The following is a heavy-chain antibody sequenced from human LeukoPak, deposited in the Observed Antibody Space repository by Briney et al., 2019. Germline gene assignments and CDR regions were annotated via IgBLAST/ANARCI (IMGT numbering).Heavy chain of an antibody. V-gene: IGHV1-8*01. CDR3: ARDSGDSYYYYGMDV. D-gene: IGHD1-14*01. CDR2: MNPNSGNT. J-gene: IGHJ6*02. CDR1: GYTFTSYD. Sequence: ASVKVSCKASGYTFTSYDINWVRQATGQGLEWMGWMNPNSGNTGYAQKFQGRVTMTRNTSISTAYMELSSLRSEDTAVYYCARDSGDSYYYYGMDVWGQGTTVTVSS.